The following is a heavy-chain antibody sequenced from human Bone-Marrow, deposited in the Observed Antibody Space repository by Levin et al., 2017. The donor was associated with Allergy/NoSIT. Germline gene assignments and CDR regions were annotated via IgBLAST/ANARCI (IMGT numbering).Heavy chain of an antibody. V-gene: IGHV3-23*01. CDR2: VNAGGGNT. Sequence: GGSLRLSCAASGFIFSSYAMNWVRQAPGKGLEWVSSVNAGGGNTYYGDSVKGRFTISRDNSKNTLYLQMNSLRAEGTAIYYCAKEWYHFSPVEYWGQGILVTVSS. D-gene: IGHD3-3*01. CDR3: AKEWYHFSPVEY. J-gene: IGHJ4*02. CDR1: GFIFSSYA.